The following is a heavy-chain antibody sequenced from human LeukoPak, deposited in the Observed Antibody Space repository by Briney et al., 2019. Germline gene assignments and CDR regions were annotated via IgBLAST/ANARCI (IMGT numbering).Heavy chain of an antibody. Sequence: GASVKVSCKASGYTFTSYDINWVRQATGQGLEWMGWMNPNSGNTGYAQKFQGRVTITRNTSISTAYMELSSLRSEDTAVYYCARTVVGYCSSTSCSDYYYYYMDVWGKGTTVTVSS. D-gene: IGHD2-2*01. J-gene: IGHJ6*03. CDR1: GYTFTSYD. CDR2: MNPNSGNT. CDR3: ARTVVGYCSSTSCSDYYYYYMDV. V-gene: IGHV1-8*03.